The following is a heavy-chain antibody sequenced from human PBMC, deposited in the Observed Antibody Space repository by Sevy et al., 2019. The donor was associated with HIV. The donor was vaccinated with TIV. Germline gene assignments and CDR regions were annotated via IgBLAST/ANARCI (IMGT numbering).Heavy chain of an antibody. Sequence: SETLSLTCTVSGGSISSSSYYWGWIRQPPGKGLEWIGSIYYSGSTYYNPSLKSRVTIFVDTSKNQFSLKLSSVTAADTAVYYCARQTREFDCSGGSCYPIYYFDYWGQGTLVTVSS. CDR2: IYYSGST. J-gene: IGHJ4*02. V-gene: IGHV4-39*01. CDR3: ARQTREFDCSGGSCYPIYYFDY. D-gene: IGHD2-15*01. CDR1: GGSISSSSYY.